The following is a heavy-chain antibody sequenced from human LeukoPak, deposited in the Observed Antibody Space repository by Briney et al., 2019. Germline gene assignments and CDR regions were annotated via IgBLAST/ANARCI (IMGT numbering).Heavy chain of an antibody. CDR1: GYTFTSYG. V-gene: IGHV1-18*01. D-gene: IGHD3-3*01. CDR2: ISAYNGNT. CDR3: ARGGIRFLEWLSQRHNYFDY. J-gene: IGHJ4*02. Sequence: ASVKVSCNASGYTFTSYGICWVRQAPGQGLEWMGWISAYNGNTNYAQKLQGRVTMTTDTSTSTAYMELRSLRSDDTAVYYCARGGIRFLEWLSQRHNYFDYWGQGTLVTVSS.